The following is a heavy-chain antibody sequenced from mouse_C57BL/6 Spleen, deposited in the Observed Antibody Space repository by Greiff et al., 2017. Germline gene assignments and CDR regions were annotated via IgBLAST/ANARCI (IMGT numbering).Heavy chain of an antibody. CDR3: TRSLLLRGYFDV. J-gene: IGHJ1*03. V-gene: IGHV1-15*01. CDR1: GYTFTDYE. D-gene: IGHD1-1*01. CDR2: IDPETGGT. Sequence: VQLQESGAELVRPGASVTLSCKASGYTFTDYEMHWVKQTPVHGLEWIGAIDPETGGTAYNQKFKGKAILTADKSSSTAYMELRSLTSEDSAVYYCTRSLLLRGYFDVWGTGTTVTVSS.